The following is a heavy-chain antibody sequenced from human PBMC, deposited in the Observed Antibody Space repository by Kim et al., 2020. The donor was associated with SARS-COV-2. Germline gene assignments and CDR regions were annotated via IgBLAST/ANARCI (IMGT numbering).Heavy chain of an antibody. CDR3: AKDQRGLDY. CDR2: SNK. J-gene: IGHJ4*02. V-gene: IGHV3-30*02. Sequence: SNKYNADTVKGRFTISRDNSKNTLYLQMNSLRAEDTAVYYCAKDQRGLDYWGQGTLVTVSS.